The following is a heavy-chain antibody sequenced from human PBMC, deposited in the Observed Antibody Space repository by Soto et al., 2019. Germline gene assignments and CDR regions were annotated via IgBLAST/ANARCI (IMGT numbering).Heavy chain of an antibody. V-gene: IGHV1-46*03. D-gene: IGHD4-4*01. CDR1: GYTFTSFF. Sequence: QVQLVQSGAEVKKPGASVKLSCKASGYTFTSFFLHWVRQAPGQGLEWMGIINPNGGSTGYAQKFQGRVTMTRDTSTSTVYMELSSLRYEDTAVYYCARDAGTTVNTYNFYYMDVWGKGTTVTVSS. CDR3: ARDAGTTVNTYNFYYMDV. CDR2: INPNGGST. J-gene: IGHJ6*03.